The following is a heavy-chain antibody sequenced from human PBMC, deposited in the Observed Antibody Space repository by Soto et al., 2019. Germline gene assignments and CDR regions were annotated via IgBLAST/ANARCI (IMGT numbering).Heavy chain of an antibody. CDR1: GYTFTSYG. D-gene: IGHD5-18*01. V-gene: IGHV1-18*04. CDR3: ARDQVAKWALGSAMVNYYYGMDA. CDR2: ISVDDGDT. Sequence: QVQLVQSGAEVKKPGASVKVSCKASGYTFTSYGISWVRQAPGQGLEWMGWISVDDGDTNYAQNFQGRVTMSTVTYTSADEMEMRSLRSNDTAVYYCARDQVAKWALGSAMVNYYYGMDAWGQGTTVTVFS. J-gene: IGHJ6*02.